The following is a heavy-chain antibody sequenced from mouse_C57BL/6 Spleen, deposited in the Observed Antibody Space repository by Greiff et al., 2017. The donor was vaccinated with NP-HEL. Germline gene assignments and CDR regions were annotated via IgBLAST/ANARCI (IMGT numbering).Heavy chain of an antibody. CDR1: GYSITSGYY. CDR3: ARARGLRPYAMDY. D-gene: IGHD2-4*01. J-gene: IGHJ4*01. CDR2: ISYDGSN. Sequence: DVQLQESGPGLVKPSQSLSLTCSVTGYSITSGYYWNWIRQFPGNKLEWMGYISYDGSNNYKPSLKNRISITRDTSKNQFFLKLNSVTTEDTATYYCARARGLRPYAMDYWGQGTSVTVSS. V-gene: IGHV3-6*01.